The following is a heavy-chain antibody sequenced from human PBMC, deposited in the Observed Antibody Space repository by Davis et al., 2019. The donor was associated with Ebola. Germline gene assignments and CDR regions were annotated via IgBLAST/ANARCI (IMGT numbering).Heavy chain of an antibody. CDR1: GFTFSSFA. J-gene: IGHJ1*01. CDR2: INTDGSEK. V-gene: IGHV3-7*01. Sequence: GESLKISCAASGFTFSSFAMTWVRQAPGKGLEWVANINTDGSEKYYLDSVKGRFTISRDNSKNSLYMQMNSLRAEDTAVYYCARELVVGPAEYFQHWGQGTLVTVSS. CDR3: ARELVVGPAEYFQH. D-gene: IGHD2-8*02.